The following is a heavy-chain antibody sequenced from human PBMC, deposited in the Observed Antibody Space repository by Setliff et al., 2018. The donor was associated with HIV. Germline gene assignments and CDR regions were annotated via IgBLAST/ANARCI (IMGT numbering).Heavy chain of an antibody. Sequence: PSETLSLTCNVSGDSVSGSNWWTWVRRSPQKGLEWIGEVYHSGATNYNPSLKSRVTMSVDASKNQFSLRLTSLTAADAAMYFCAAWGPRYSFAPYRFDYWGQGALVTVSS. V-gene: IGHV4-4*02. CDR1: GDSVSGSNW. D-gene: IGHD5-12*01. J-gene: IGHJ4*02. CDR3: AAWGPRYSFAPYRFDY. CDR2: VYHSGAT.